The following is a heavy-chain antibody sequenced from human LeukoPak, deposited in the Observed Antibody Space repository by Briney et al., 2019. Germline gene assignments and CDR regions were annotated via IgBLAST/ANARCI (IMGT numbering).Heavy chain of an antibody. D-gene: IGHD3-22*01. CDR3: ARAHYASSNIKVPFDV. V-gene: IGHV1-46*01. CDR2: IDPSAGST. CDR1: GYTFTNYY. Sequence: ASVKVSCKASGYTFTNYYMHWVRQAPGQGLEWMGVIDPSAGSTTYAQRFQGRVTMTRDTATSTVYMELSSLRSEDTAVYYCARAHYASSNIKVPFDVWGKGTTVTVSS. J-gene: IGHJ6*04.